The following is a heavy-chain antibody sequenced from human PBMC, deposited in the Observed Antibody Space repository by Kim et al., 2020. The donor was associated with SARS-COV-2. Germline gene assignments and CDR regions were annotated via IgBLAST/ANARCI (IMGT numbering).Heavy chain of an antibody. Sequence: SETLSLTCTVSGGSISSYYWSWIRQPPGKGLEWIGYNSGSTNYNPSLKSRVTISVDTSKNQFSLKLSSVTAADTAVYYCARHEAPGDSGSYSDDYWFDP. CDR2: NSGST. CDR1: GGSISSYY. D-gene: IGHD1-26*01. J-gene: IGHJ5*02. V-gene: IGHV4-59*08. CDR3: ARHEAPGDSGSYSDDYWFDP.